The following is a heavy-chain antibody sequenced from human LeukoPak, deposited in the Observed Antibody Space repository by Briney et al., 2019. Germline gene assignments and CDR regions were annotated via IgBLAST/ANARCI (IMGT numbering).Heavy chain of an antibody. CDR3: ARDEYSTSSGGS. V-gene: IGHV1-2*06. J-gene: IGHJ5*02. CDR2: ISPNSGGT. CDR1: GYTFTGYY. Sequence: GASVKVSCKASGYTFTGYYMHWVRQAPGQGLEWMGRISPNSGGTNYAQKFQGRVIMTRDTSISTAYMELSRLRFDDTAVYYCARDEYSTSSGGSWGQGTLVTVSS. D-gene: IGHD6-6*01.